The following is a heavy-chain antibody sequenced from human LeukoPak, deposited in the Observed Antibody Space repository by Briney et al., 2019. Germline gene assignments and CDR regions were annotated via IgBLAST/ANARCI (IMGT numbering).Heavy chain of an antibody. CDR3: EGELRQVVQYYFDH. V-gene: IGHV3-33*01. Sequence: PGGSLRLACAASGFTFSDYGMHWVRQAPGKGLEGVAVKWYEGRYIYYGDTVKSRFTMYRDNSRDALYLQMNSLRGEDTAVYYDEGELRQVVQYYFDHWGPGTLVTVSS. CDR2: KWYEGRYI. D-gene: IGHD1-26*01. CDR1: GFTFSDYG. J-gene: IGHJ4*02.